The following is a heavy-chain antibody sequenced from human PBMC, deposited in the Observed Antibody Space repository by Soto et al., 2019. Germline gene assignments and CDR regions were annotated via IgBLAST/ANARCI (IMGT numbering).Heavy chain of an antibody. CDR3: ARVRFGSSSWSQFDY. CDR2: IEQDGSEK. D-gene: IGHD6-13*01. Sequence: VGSLRLSCAVSGFTFNSNWMSWVRQAPGKGLEWVANIEQDGSEKFYVDSVKGRFTISRDNAQNSVYLQMNSLRAEDTAVYYCARVRFGSSSWSQFDYWGQGTLVTVSS. CDR1: GFTFNSNW. J-gene: IGHJ4*02. V-gene: IGHV3-7*03.